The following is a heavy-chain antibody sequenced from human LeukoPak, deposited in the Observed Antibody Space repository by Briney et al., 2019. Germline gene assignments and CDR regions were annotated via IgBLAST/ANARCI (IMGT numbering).Heavy chain of an antibody. V-gene: IGHV4-61*01. D-gene: IGHD3-22*01. CDR3: ARDFYYDSSGYYDALEI. CDR1: GGSVSSGSDY. Sequence: PSETLSLPCTVSGGSVSSGSDYWSWIRQPPGKGLEWIGYMYYSGSTSYNPSLKSRVTISVDTSKNQFSLKLSSVAAADTAVYYCARDFYYDSSGYYDALEISGQGTTVTVSS. CDR2: MYYSGST. J-gene: IGHJ3*02.